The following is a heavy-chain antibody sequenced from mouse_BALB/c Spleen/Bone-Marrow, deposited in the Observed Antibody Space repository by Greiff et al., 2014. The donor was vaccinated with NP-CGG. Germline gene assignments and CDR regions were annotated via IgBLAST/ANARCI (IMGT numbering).Heavy chain of an antibody. CDR2: IYPGDGDT. J-gene: IGHJ2*01. CDR3: ARDDFGPDY. D-gene: IGHD2-4*01. V-gene: IGHV1-80*01. CDR1: GYAFSSFW. Sequence: QVQLQQSGAELVRPGSSVKISCKASGYAFSSFWMNWMKQRPGQGPEWIGQIYPGDGDTNYNGKFKGKATLTADMSSSTAYIQLSSLTSEDSAVYFCARDDFGPDYWGQGTTLTASS.